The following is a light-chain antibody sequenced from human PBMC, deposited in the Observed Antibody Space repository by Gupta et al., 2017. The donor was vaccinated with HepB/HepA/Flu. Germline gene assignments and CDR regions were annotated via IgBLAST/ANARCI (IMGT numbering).Light chain of an antibody. V-gene: IGKV3-15*01. CDR3: QQYNNWPPWT. J-gene: IGKJ1*01. CDR2: VAS. CDR1: QSVSSN. Sequence: EIVMTQSPATLSVSPGERATLSCSASQSVSSNLAWYQQKPGQAPRLLIYVASTRATGIPARFSVSGSGTEFTLTISSLQSEDFAVYYCQQYNNWPPWTFGQGTKVEIK.